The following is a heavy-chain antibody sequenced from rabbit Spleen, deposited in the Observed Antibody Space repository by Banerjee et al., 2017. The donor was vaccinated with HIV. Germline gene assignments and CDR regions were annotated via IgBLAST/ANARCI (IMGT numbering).Heavy chain of an antibody. J-gene: IGHJ3*01. V-gene: IGHV1S45*01. Sequence: QQQLEESGGGLVKPGGTLTLTCKASGIDFSSDSYMCWVRQAPGKGLEWIACIEAGSSGFTYFASWAKGRFTISKTSSTTVTLQMTSLTAADTATYFCASAIVPWLGLTRLDLWGQGTLVTVS. CDR1: GIDFSSDSY. D-gene: IGHD4-1*01. CDR2: IEAGSSGFT. CDR3: ASAIVPWLGLTRLDL.